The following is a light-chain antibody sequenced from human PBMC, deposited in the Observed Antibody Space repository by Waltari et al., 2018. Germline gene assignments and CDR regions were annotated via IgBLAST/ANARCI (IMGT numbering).Light chain of an antibody. Sequence: HSALTQPASVSGSPGQSITISCIGPSSDIGPYNRVSWYQQYPGKPPKLMIYDVTIPPSGVSDRFSGSKSDNTASLTISGLQAEDEAVYFCSSSTSSSTLDVFGGGTRLTVL. J-gene: IGLJ2*01. V-gene: IGLV2-14*01. CDR3: SSSTSSSTLDV. CDR2: DVT. CDR1: SSDIGPYNR.